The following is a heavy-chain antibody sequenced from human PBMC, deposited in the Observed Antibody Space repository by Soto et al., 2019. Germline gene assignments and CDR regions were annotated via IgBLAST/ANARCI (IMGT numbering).Heavy chain of an antibody. V-gene: IGHV1-3*01. Sequence: QVQLVQSGADLKKPGASVNMSCTASGFTFIDNLINWVRQAPGQGLEWMRWLNPDTGNTRYSSTVQGRVTISSHSSASIAYLEVSDLENEDTALYFCARDGHSAGPRANDAFNVWGTGTIIIASS. CDR1: GFTFIDNL. D-gene: IGHD5-18*01. CDR3: ARDGHSAGPRANDAFNV. CDR2: LNPDTGNT. J-gene: IGHJ3*01.